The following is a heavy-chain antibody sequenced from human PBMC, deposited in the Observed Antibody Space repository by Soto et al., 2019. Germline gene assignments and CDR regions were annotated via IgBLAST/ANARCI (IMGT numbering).Heavy chain of an antibody. CDR1: GFTFSTHW. V-gene: IGHV3-74*01. D-gene: IGHD3-22*01. CDR2: INGDGSQT. Sequence: GGSLRLSCAASGFTFSTHWMHWVRQVPGKGLVWVSRINGDGSQTTYADSVRGRLTISRDNAKNTLYLQINNLRVEDTDVYYIAGDFPHDSTVAGDYCGHGTLVTVSS. J-gene: IGHJ4*01. CDR3: AGDFPHDSTVAGDY.